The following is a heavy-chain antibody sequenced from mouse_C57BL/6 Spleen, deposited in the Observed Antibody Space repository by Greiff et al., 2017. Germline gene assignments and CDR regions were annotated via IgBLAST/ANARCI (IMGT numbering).Heavy chain of an antibody. V-gene: IGHV2-9-1*01. CDR2: IWTGGGT. Sequence: VMLVESGPGLVAPSQSLSITCTVSGFSLTSYAISWVRQPPGKGLEWLGVIWTGGGTNYNSALKSRLSISKDNSKSQVFLKMNSLQTDDTARYYCARNSDYGSSYVDWYFDVWGTGTTVTVSS. J-gene: IGHJ1*03. CDR1: GFSLTSYA. CDR3: ARNSDYGSSYVDWYFDV. D-gene: IGHD1-1*01.